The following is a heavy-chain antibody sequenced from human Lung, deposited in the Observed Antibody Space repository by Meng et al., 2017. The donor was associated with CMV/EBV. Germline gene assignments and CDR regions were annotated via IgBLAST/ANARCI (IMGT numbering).Heavy chain of an antibody. Sequence: SCAASGFTFDDYAMHWVRQAPGKGLEWVSGISWNSGSIGYADSVKGRFTISRDNAKNSLYLQMNRLRAEDTDLYYCAKESSGLDYWGQGTLVTVSS. J-gene: IGHJ4*02. CDR2: ISWNSGSI. V-gene: IGHV3-9*01. CDR3: AKESSGLDY. D-gene: IGHD6-19*01. CDR1: GFTFDDYA.